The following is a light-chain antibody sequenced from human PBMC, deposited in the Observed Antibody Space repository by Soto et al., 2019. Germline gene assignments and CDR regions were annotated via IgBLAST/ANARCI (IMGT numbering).Light chain of an antibody. V-gene: IGKV1-5*03. J-gene: IGKJ1*01. Sequence: DIQMTQSPSTLSASVGDRVTITCRASQSIGTWLAWYQQKPGKAPNLLIYKASTLESGVPSRFSGSGSGTEFTLTISSLQPDDFANYYCQQYNTYSTFGQGTKVEIK. CDR3: QQYNTYST. CDR2: KAS. CDR1: QSIGTW.